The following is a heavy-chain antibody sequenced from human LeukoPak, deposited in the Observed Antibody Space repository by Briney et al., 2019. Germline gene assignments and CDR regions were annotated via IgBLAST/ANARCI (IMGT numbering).Heavy chain of an antibody. V-gene: IGHV3-48*01. CDR1: GFTFSSYS. D-gene: IGHD6-6*01. Sequence: PGGSLRLSCAASGFTFSSYSMNWVRQAPGKGLEWISYISRSGSTIYYADSVKGRFTISRDNAKSSLYLQINSLRAEDTAVYYCAREGSSSPFDYWGQGTLVTVSS. CDR2: ISRSGSTI. CDR3: AREGSSSPFDY. J-gene: IGHJ4*02.